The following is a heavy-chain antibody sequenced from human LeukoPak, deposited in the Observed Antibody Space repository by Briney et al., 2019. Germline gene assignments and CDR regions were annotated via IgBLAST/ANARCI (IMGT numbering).Heavy chain of an antibody. CDR3: GKGINYYDNSGYFKE. V-gene: IGHV3-30*02. Sequence: GGSLRLSCAASGFTFSSYGMHWVRQAPGKGLEWVAFIRYDGSNKYYADSVKGRFTISRDNYMTTLYLQMNSLRVEDTAVYYCGKGINYYDNSGYFKEWGQGTLVTVSS. CDR1: GFTFSSYG. D-gene: IGHD3-22*01. J-gene: IGHJ4*02. CDR2: IRYDGSNK.